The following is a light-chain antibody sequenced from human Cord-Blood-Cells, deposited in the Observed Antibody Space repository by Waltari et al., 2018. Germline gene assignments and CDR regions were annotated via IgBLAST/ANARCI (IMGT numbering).Light chain of an antibody. CDR2: KAS. CDR1: QSISSW. CDR3: QQYNSSPYT. V-gene: IGKV1-5*03. J-gene: IGKJ2*01. Sequence: DIQMTQSPSTLSASVADRVTITCRASQSISSWLAWYQQKPGNTPNLLIYKASSLESGVPSRFSGSGSGTEFTLTISSLQPDDFATYYCQQYNSSPYTFGQGTKLEIK.